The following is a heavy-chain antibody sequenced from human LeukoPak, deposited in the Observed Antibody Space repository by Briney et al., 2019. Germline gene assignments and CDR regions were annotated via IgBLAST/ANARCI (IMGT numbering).Heavy chain of an antibody. CDR1: GGTFSSYA. J-gene: IGHJ5*02. V-gene: IGHV1-69*13. CDR3: AREFLEWLSWFDP. CDR2: IIPIFGTA. D-gene: IGHD3-3*01. Sequence: GASVKVSCKASGGTFSSYAISWVRQAPGQGLEWMGGIIPIFGTANYAQKFQGRVTITADESTSTAYMELSSLRSGDTAVDYCAREFLEWLSWFDPWGQGTLVTVSS.